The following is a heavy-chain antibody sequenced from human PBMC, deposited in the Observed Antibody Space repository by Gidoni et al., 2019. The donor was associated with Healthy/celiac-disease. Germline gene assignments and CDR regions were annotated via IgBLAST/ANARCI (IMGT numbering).Heavy chain of an antibody. Sequence: EVQLLESGGGLVQPGGSLRLSCAAPGFTFSSYAMSWVRQAPGKGLGWVSAISGSGGSTYYADSVKGRFTISRDNSKNTLYLQMNSLRAEDTAVYYCAKFASGAWLLLRRAFDIWGQGTMVTVSS. J-gene: IGHJ3*02. D-gene: IGHD3-22*01. V-gene: IGHV3-23*01. CDR1: GFTFSSYA. CDR3: AKFASGAWLLLRRAFDI. CDR2: ISGSGGST.